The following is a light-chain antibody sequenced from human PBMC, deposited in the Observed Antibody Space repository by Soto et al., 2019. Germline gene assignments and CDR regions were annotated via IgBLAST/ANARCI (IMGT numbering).Light chain of an antibody. J-gene: IGKJ2*01. V-gene: IGKV3-20*01. CDR3: QQYGGSPLVT. CDR1: QSVSSSS. Sequence: EIVLTQSPGILSLSPGDRATLSCRASQSVSSSSLAWYQQKPGQAPRLLVYGASSRATGIPDRFSGSGSGTDFTLTISRLEPEDFAVYYCQQYGGSPLVTFGQGTKLEIK. CDR2: GAS.